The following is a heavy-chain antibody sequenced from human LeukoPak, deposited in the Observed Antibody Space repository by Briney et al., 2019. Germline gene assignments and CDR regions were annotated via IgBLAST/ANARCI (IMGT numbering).Heavy chain of an antibody. CDR3: ATLGEDKTDTPFDY. CDR1: GYTFIDYY. V-gene: IGHV1-2*06. D-gene: IGHD3-16*01. CDR2: INPSTGGT. Sequence: ASVKVSCKTSGYTFIDYYVHGIRQAPGQGLEWMGRINPSTGGTDFAQKFQGKVSMTRDTSISTAYMELSRLGSDDTAVYYCATLGEDKTDTPFDYWGQGTLVTVSS. J-gene: IGHJ4*02.